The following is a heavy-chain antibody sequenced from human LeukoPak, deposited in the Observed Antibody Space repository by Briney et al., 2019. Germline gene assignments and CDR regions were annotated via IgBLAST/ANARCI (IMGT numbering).Heavy chain of an antibody. D-gene: IGHD2-15*01. CDR2: IYYSGST. V-gene: IGHV4-30-4*01. CDR3: ARDAGSHHDAFDI. Sequence: SETLSLTCTVSGGSISSGDYYWSWIRQPPGKGLEWIGYIYYSGSTYYNTSLKSRVTISVDTSKNQFSLKLSSVTAADTAVYYCARDAGSHHDAFDIWGQGTMVTVSS. J-gene: IGHJ3*02. CDR1: GGSISSGDYY.